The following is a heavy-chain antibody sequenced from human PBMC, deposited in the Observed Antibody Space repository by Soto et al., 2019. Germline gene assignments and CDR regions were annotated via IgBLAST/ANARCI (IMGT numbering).Heavy chain of an antibody. CDR1: GGSISSYY. Sequence: SETLSLTCTVSGGSISSYYWSWIRQPPGKGLEWIGYIYYSGSTNYNPSLKSRVTISVDTSKNQFSLKLSSVTAADTAVYYWGGELGTPGPRWFDPWGQGTLVTVSS. D-gene: IGHD1-1*01. V-gene: IGHV4-59*01. CDR3: GGELGTPGPRWFDP. CDR2: IYYSGST. J-gene: IGHJ5*02.